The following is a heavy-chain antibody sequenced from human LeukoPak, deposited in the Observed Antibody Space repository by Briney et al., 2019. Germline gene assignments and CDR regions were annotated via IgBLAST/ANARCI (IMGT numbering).Heavy chain of an antibody. D-gene: IGHD1-26*01. CDR3: ARGGTYYPSIDY. CDR1: GYTFTSTY. Sequence: GASVKVSCKTSGYTFTSTYINWVRQAPGRGLEWMGWISAYNGKTNYAQKFQGRVTMTTDSSTSTASMDLTSLRPDDTAVYYCARGGTYYPSIDYWGQGTLVTVSS. J-gene: IGHJ4*02. V-gene: IGHV1-18*01. CDR2: ISAYNGKT.